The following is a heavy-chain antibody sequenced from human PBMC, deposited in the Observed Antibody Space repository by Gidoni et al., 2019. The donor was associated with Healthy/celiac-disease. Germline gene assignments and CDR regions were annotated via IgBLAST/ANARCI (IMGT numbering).Heavy chain of an antibody. Sequence: QLQLQESGPGLVKPSETLSLTCTVSGGSISSSSYYWGWIRQPPGKGREWIGSIYYSGSTYYNPSLKSRVTISVDTSKNQFSLKLSSVTAADTAVYYCAGGWELFNYWGQGTLVTVSS. CDR2: IYYSGST. CDR1: GGSISSSSYY. J-gene: IGHJ4*02. V-gene: IGHV4-39*07. CDR3: AGGWELFNY. D-gene: IGHD1-26*01.